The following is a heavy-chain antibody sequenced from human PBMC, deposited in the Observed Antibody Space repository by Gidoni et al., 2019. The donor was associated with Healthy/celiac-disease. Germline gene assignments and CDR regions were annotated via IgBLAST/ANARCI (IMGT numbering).Heavy chain of an antibody. J-gene: IGHJ4*02. D-gene: IGHD6-6*01. CDR3: ARPNSSSSRWDFDY. V-gene: IGHV1-69*01. CDR2: IFGTA. Sequence: IFGTANYVQKFQGRVTITADESTSTAYMELSSLRSEDTAGYYCARPNSSSSRWDFDYWGQGTLVTVSS.